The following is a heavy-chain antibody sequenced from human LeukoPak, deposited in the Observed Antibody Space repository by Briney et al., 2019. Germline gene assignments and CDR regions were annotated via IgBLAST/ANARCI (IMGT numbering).Heavy chain of an antibody. Sequence: PGGSLRLSCAASGFTFSSYWMHWVRHAPGKGLVWVSRINSDGSTTTYADSVKGRFTISRDNAKNTLYLQMNSLRAEDTAVYYCARVCIGCYSKDYWGQGTLVSVSS. D-gene: IGHD2-15*01. V-gene: IGHV3-74*03. CDR2: INSDGSTT. J-gene: IGHJ4*02. CDR3: ARVCIGCYSKDY. CDR1: GFTFSSYW.